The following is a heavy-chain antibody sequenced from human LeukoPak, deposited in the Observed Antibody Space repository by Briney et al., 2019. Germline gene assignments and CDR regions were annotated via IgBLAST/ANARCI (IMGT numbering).Heavy chain of an antibody. CDR1: GFTFSSHA. V-gene: IGHV3-23*01. CDR2: ISGSGGST. Sequence: GGSLRLSCAASGFTFSSHAMSWVRQAPGKGLEWVSAISGSGGSTYYADSVTGRLTTSRDNSKNTLYLQMNSLRAEDTAVYYCAKALLITMIVVVTPSDYWGQGTLVTVSS. J-gene: IGHJ4*02. D-gene: IGHD3-22*01. CDR3: AKALLITMIVVVTPSDY.